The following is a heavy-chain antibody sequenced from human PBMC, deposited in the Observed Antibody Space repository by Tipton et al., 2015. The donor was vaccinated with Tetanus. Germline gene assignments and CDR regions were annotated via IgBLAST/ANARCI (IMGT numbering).Heavy chain of an antibody. V-gene: IGHV1-2*02. Sequence: QSGPEVKKPGASVKVSRKASGYTFTGYYMHWVRQAPGQGLEWMGWINPNSGGTNYAQKFQGRVTMTRDTSISTAYMELSRLRSDDTAVYYCARALKGGRFYYFDYWGQGTLVTVSS. D-gene: IGHD1-26*01. J-gene: IGHJ4*02. CDR2: INPNSGGT. CDR3: ARALKGGRFYYFDY. CDR1: GYTFTGYY.